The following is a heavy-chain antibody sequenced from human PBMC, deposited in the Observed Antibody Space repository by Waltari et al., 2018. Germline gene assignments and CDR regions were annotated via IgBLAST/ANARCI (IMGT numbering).Heavy chain of an antibody. D-gene: IGHD7-27*01. CDR2: LYAMGTT. J-gene: IGHJ3*01. CDR1: GFNVSDYY. V-gene: IGHV3-66*02. Sequence: EVVVVESGGGLVQPGGSQRLSCEAAGFNVSDYYMTWARQPPGKGWEWLSVLYAMGTTYYTGSVKGRFTISRDTAKNTVYLQMNSLSPEDTAIYYCARVKGGTGGDAFDLWGQGTMVTVSS. CDR3: ARVKGGTGGDAFDL.